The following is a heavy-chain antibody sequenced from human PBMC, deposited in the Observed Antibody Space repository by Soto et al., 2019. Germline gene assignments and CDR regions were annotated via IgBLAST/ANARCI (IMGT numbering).Heavy chain of an antibody. CDR3: ATRWGYFDF. Sequence: QTQLVESGGGLVKPGGSLRLSCAASGFTFSDYYMSWIRQAPGKGLEWISYITSSGDTIYYTDSVKGRFTISRDNAKKSLFLDMKNLRADDTAVYYCATRWGYFDFWGRGTLVTVSS. CDR1: GFTFSDYY. V-gene: IGHV3-11*01. J-gene: IGHJ2*01. CDR2: ITSSGDTI.